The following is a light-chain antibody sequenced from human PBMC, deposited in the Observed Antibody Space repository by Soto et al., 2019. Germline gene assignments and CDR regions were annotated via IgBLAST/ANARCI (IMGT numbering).Light chain of an antibody. CDR3: QQYGSSRT. J-gene: IGKJ1*01. Sequence: EIVLTQSPGTLSLSPGERATLSCRASQSVSSSYLAWYQQKPGQAPRLLIYGASSRATGIPDRFSGSGSGTAFTLTISRLEPEDFPVYYCQQYGSSRTFGQGTKVQIK. CDR1: QSVSSSY. CDR2: GAS. V-gene: IGKV3-20*01.